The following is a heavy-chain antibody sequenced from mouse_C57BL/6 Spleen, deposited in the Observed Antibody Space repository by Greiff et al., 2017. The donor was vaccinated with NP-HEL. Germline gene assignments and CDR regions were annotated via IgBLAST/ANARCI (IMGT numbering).Heavy chain of an antibody. D-gene: IGHD1-1*01. Sequence: QVQLKQPGAELVKPGASVKLSCKASGYTFTSYWMHWVKQRPGQGLEWIGMIHPNSGSTNYNEKFTSKATLTVDKSSSTAYMQLSSLTSEDSAVYYCAIGDYGSSPYYAMDYWGQGTSVTVSS. CDR1: GYTFTSYW. CDR3: AIGDYGSSPYYAMDY. CDR2: IHPNSGST. J-gene: IGHJ4*01. V-gene: IGHV1-64*01.